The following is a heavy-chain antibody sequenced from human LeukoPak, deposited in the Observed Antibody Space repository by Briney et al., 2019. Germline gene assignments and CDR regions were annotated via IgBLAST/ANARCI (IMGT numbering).Heavy chain of an antibody. D-gene: IGHD3-10*01. CDR2: INSDGSST. CDR1: GFTFSSYW. Sequence: PGGSLRLSCAASGFTFSSYWMHWVRQAPGKGLVWDSRINSDGSSTSYADSVKGRFTISRDNAKNTLYLQMNSLRAEDTAVYYCARGPGFPSGRFDPWGQGTLVTVSS. J-gene: IGHJ5*02. CDR3: ARGPGFPSGRFDP. V-gene: IGHV3-74*01.